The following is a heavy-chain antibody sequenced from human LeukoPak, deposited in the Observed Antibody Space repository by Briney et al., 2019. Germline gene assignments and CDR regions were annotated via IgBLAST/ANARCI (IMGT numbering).Heavy chain of an antibody. CDR3: ARDLEYYGSGTYEDY. CDR1: GGSISSSSYY. D-gene: IGHD3-10*01. CDR2: IYYSGST. Sequence: SETLSLTCTVSGGSISSSSYYWGWIRQPPGKGLEWIGSIYYSGSTYYNPSLKSRVTISVDTSKNQFSLKLSSVTAADTAVYHCARDLEYYGSGTYEDYWGQGTLVTVSS. J-gene: IGHJ4*02. V-gene: IGHV4-39*07.